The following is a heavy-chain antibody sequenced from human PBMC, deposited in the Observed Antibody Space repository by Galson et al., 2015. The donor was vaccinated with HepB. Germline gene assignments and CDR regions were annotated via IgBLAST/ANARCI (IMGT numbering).Heavy chain of an antibody. D-gene: IGHD5-12*01. CDR1: GYTFTSYD. Sequence: SVKVSCKASGYTFTSYDINWVRQATGQGLEWMGWMNPNSGNTGYAQKFQGRVTMTRNTSISTAYMELSSLRSEDTAVYYCARGQKTYIAATIGNWFDPWGQGTLVTVSS. V-gene: IGHV1-8*01. CDR2: MNPNSGNT. J-gene: IGHJ5*02. CDR3: ARGQKTYIAATIGNWFDP.